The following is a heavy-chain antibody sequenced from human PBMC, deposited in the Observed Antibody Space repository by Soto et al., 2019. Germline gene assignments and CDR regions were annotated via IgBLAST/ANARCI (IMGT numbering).Heavy chain of an antibody. J-gene: IGHJ3*02. Sequence: EVQLLESGGGLVQPGGSLGLSCAVSGFTFSSYAMSWVRQAPGKGLEWVSVISGYGGSTYYADFVKGRFTISRDNSKNTLYLQMNSLRAEDTAVYYCARLTVTTSDDAFDIWGQGTLVTVSS. CDR1: GFTFSSYA. CDR2: ISGYGGST. D-gene: IGHD4-17*01. V-gene: IGHV3-23*01. CDR3: ARLTVTTSDDAFDI.